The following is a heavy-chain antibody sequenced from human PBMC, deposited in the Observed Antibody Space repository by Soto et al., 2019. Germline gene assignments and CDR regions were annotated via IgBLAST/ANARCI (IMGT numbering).Heavy chain of an antibody. V-gene: IGHV4-4*02. CDR2: IYHSGST. J-gene: IGHJ4*02. D-gene: IGHD2-2*01. CDR3: ARVLGSSTNCLTN. CDR1: SSSISSSNW. Sequence: PSETLSLTCAVSSSSISSSNWGSWVRQPPVKGLEWIGEIYHSGSTSYNPSLKSRVTISVDKSKNQFSLKLSSVTAADTAVYYCARVLGSSTNCLTNWGQGTLVTVSS.